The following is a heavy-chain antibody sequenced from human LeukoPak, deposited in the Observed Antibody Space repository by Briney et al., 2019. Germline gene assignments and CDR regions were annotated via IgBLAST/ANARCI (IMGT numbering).Heavy chain of an antibody. CDR1: GFTFSNAW. Sequence: GGSLRLSCAASGFTFSNAWMSWVRQAPGRGLEWVGRIKSKTDGGTTDYAAPVKGRFTISRDDSKNTLYLQMNSLKTEDTAVYYCTTGFSSDAFDIWGQGTMVTVSS. D-gene: IGHD3-10*01. J-gene: IGHJ3*02. CDR2: IKSKTDGGTT. V-gene: IGHV3-15*01. CDR3: TTGFSSDAFDI.